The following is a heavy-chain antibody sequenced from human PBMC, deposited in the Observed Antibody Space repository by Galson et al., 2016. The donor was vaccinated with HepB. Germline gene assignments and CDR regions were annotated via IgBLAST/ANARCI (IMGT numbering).Heavy chain of an antibody. CDR2: MSYNGGYI. CDR1: GFTFSSYD. D-gene: IGHD2-21*01. V-gene: IGHV3-21*01. CDR3: AIIPYFDH. Sequence: SLRLSCAASGFTFSSYDMNWVRQAPGKGLEWVSSMSYNGGYIYYADSVKGRFTISRDNVKNSLYLQMNSLRAEDTAVYYCAIIPYFDHWGPGALVTVSS. J-gene: IGHJ4*02.